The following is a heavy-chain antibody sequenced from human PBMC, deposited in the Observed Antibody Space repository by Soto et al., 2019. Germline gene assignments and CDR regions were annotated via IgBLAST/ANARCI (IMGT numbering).Heavy chain of an antibody. V-gene: IGHV5-51*01. CDR2: IYPGDSDT. J-gene: IGHJ4*02. CDR1: GYTFTSFW. D-gene: IGHD2-15*01. CDR3: ARGGIRWTITKIVY. Sequence: GESLKISCQGSGYTFTSFWIGWVRQMPGKGLEWMGIIYPGDSDTRYSPSFRGHVTISADRSTTTACMQWSSLKASDTAIYYWARGGIRWTITKIVYWGLGTLVTVCS.